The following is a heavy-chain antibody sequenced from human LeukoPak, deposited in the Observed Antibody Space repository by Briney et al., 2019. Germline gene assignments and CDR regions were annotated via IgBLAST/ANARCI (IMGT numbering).Heavy chain of an antibody. D-gene: IGHD2-15*01. J-gene: IGHJ4*02. Sequence: GGSLRLSCAASGFTFSRDSMNWVRQAPGKGLEWVSYINGGSSPIYYADSVRGRFTISRDNAKNSLYLQMNSLRAEDTAVYYCVRDNPRCCGVVPANIDDYWGQETLVTVSS. CDR1: GFTFSRDS. V-gene: IGHV3-48*01. CDR3: VRDNPRCCGVVPANIDDY. CDR2: INGGSSPI.